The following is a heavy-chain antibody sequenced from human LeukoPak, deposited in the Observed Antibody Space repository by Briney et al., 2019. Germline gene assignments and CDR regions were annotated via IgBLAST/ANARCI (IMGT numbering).Heavy chain of an antibody. J-gene: IGHJ5*02. D-gene: IGHD3-10*01. Sequence: SLTLSLTCTVSGGSISSGSYYWSWIRQPAGKGLEWIGRIYTSGSTNYNPSLKSRVTMSVDTSKNQFSLKLSSVTAADTAVYYCARDAMVRGVVDPWGQGTLVTVSS. CDR1: GGSISSGSYY. CDR2: IYTSGST. CDR3: ARDAMVRGVVDP. V-gene: IGHV4-61*02.